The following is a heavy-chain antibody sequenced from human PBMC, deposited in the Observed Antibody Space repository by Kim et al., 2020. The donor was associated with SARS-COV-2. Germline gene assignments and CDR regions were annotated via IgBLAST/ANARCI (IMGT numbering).Heavy chain of an antibody. CDR1: GFTFSSYA. D-gene: IGHD1-26*01. CDR2: ISGSGGST. J-gene: IGHJ4*02. V-gene: IGHV3-23*01. Sequence: GGSLRLSCAASGFTFSSYAMSWVRQAPGKGLEWVSAISGSGGSTYYADSVKGRFTISRDNSNNTLYLQMNSMTAEDTAVYYCTKDAKPTTYSRCAYWGQGNLVTVSS. CDR3: TKDAKPTTYSRCAY.